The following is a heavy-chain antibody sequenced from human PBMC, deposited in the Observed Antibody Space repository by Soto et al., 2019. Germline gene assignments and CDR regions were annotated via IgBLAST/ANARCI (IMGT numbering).Heavy chain of an antibody. D-gene: IGHD3-10*01. J-gene: IGHJ6*02. CDR3: ARELRFGEDYYGMDV. CDR1: GGSISSGGYY. V-gene: IGHV4-31*03. Sequence: QVQLQESGPGLVKPSQTLSLTCTVSGGSISSGGYYWSWIRQHPGKGLEWIGYIYYSGSTYYNPSLKSRVSISVDTSKNQFSLKLSSVTAADTAVYYCARELRFGEDYYGMDVWGQGTTVTVSS. CDR2: IYYSGST.